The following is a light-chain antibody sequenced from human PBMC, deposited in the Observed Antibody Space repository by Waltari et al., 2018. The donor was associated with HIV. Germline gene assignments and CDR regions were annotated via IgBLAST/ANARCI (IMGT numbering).Light chain of an antibody. CDR3: ATWDDNLNGLVL. CDR2: SND. CDR1: SSNIGSNT. J-gene: IGLJ2*01. V-gene: IGLV1-44*01. Sequence: QSVLTQPPSASGTPGQRVTISCSGSSSNIGSNTVNWYQHLPGTAPKLLIYSNDQRPSGVPDRFSGSKSGTSASLAISGLQSEDEADYYCATWDDNLNGLVLFGGGTKLTVL.